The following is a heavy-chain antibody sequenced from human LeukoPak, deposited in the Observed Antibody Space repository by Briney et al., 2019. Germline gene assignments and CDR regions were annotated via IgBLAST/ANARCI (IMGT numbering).Heavy chain of an antibody. D-gene: IGHD6-13*01. J-gene: IGHJ4*02. CDR3: ARDLGSSWFEPLDY. V-gene: IGHV4-4*02. CDR2: VYHSGST. CDR1: GGSISSSAR. Sequence: SETLSLTCAVSGGSISSSARWSWVRQPPGKGLEWIGEVYHSGSTNYNSFLKSRVTISVDKSKNQFSLKLTSATAADTAVYYCARDLGSSWFEPLDYWGQGILVIVSS.